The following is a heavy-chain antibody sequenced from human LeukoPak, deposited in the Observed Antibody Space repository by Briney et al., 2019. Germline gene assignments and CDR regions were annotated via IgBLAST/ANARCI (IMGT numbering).Heavy chain of an antibody. CDR3: AKHVNYYYDAMDV. V-gene: IGHV3-23*01. Sequence: PGGSLRLSCAASGFTFRTYTMSWVRQPPGKGLEWVSCITGSGETTYYIDSVKGRFTISRDNSKNTLYLQMNSLRAEDTAVYYCAKHVNYYYDAMDVWAKGPRSPSP. CDR2: ITGSGETT. CDR1: GFTFRTYT. J-gene: IGHJ6*02.